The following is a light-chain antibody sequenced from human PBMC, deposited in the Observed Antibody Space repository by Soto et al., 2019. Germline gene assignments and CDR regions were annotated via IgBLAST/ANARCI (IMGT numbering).Light chain of an antibody. CDR3: TLYTGSSTFYV. J-gene: IGLJ1*01. V-gene: IGLV2-18*01. CDR1: SSDVGSYSR. CDR2: EVS. Sequence: QSVLTQPPSVSGSPGQSVTISCTETSSDVGSYSRVSWYQQPPGTAPKLMSYEVSNRPSGVPDRFSGSKSGNTASLTISGLQAEDEADYYCTLYTGSSTFYVFGTGTKVTVL.